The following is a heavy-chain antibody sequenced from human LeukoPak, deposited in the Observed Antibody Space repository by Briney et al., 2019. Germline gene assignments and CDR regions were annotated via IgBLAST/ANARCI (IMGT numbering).Heavy chain of an antibody. CDR2: IHQSGST. Sequence: PSETLSLTCNVSGYSISSDYYWGWIRQPPGKGLEWIGTIHQSGSTFYNPSLKSRVTLSVDTAKNQFSLKLNSVTAADTAVYYCAKSNGYGLIDIWGQGTMVTVSS. CDR3: AKSNGYGLIDI. D-gene: IGHD3-22*01. V-gene: IGHV4-38-2*02. J-gene: IGHJ3*02. CDR1: GYSISSDYY.